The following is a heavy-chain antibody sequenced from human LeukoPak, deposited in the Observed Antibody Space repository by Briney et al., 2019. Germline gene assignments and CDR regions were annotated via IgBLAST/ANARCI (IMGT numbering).Heavy chain of an antibody. CDR1: GFSFSDYA. D-gene: IGHD6-19*01. V-gene: IGHV3-7*01. CDR3: ARGYSSGWYFDY. Sequence: GGSLRLSCAASGFSFSDYAMSWVRQAPGKGLEWVANIKQDGSEKYYVDSVKGRFTISRDNAKNSLYLQMNSLRAEDTAVYYCARGYSSGWYFDYWGQGTLVTVSS. J-gene: IGHJ4*02. CDR2: IKQDGSEK.